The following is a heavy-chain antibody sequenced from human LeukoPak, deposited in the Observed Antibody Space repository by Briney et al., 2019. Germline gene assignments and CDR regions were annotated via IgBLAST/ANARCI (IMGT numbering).Heavy chain of an antibody. D-gene: IGHD2-15*01. J-gene: IGHJ4*02. V-gene: IGHV4-59*01. CDR3: ARLIVPYYFDS. CDR1: GGSISSYY. Sequence: SETLSLTCTVSGGSISSYYLSWIRQPPGKGLEWIGYIYYSGSTNYNPSLKSRVTISVDTSKNQFSLKLSSVTAADTAVYYCARLIVPYYFDSWGQGTLVTVSS. CDR2: IYYSGST.